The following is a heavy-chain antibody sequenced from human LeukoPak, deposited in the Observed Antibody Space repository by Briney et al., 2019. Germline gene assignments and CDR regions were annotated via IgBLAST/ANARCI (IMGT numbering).Heavy chain of an antibody. V-gene: IGHV3-23*01. CDR3: AKGYSGYDWSHDY. Sequence: GGSLRLSCAASDFTFSNAWMNWVRQAPGKGLEWVSAISGSGGSTYYADSVKGRFTISRDNSKNTLYLQMNSLRAEDTAVYYCAKGYSGYDWSHDYWGQGTLVTVSS. J-gene: IGHJ4*02. CDR1: DFTFSNAW. D-gene: IGHD5-12*01. CDR2: ISGSGGST.